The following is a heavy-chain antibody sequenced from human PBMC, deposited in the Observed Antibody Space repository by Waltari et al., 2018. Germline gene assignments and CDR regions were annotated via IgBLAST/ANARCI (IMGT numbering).Heavy chain of an antibody. Sequence: QVQLQESGPGLVKPSEPLSLTCAVSGYSFSSGYYWGWIRQPPGKGLEWIGSIYHSGSTYYNPSLKSRVTISVDTSKNQFSLKLSSVTAADTAVYYCARHELAAAAERNWGQGTLVTVSS. V-gene: IGHV4-38-2*01. D-gene: IGHD6-13*01. J-gene: IGHJ4*02. CDR1: GYSFSSGYY. CDR3: ARHELAAAAERN. CDR2: IYHSGST.